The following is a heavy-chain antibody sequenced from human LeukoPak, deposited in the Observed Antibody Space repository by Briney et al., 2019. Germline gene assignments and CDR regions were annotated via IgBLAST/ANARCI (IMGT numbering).Heavy chain of an antibody. CDR3: AREMVVSGSYLGADY. V-gene: IGHV1-69*05. J-gene: IGHJ4*02. Sequence: SVKVSCKTSGGTFSSYAFTWVRQAPGQGLEWMGGIIPILGTPHYAPRFQGRVAITTDVSTSTAFMELSSLRSDDTAVYYCAREMVVSGSYLGADYWGQGTLVTVSS. CDR2: IIPILGTP. CDR1: GGTFSSYA. D-gene: IGHD1-26*01.